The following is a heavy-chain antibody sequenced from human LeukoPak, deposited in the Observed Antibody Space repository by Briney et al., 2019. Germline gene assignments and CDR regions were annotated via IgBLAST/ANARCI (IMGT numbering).Heavy chain of an antibody. J-gene: IGHJ6*03. CDR3: AREGSHPGYGVDTAMVSYYMDV. CDR1: GFTFDDYG. CDR2: INWNGGST. Sequence: PGGSLRLSCAASGFTFDDYGMSWVRQAPGKGLEWVSGINWNGGSTGYADSVKGRFTISRDNAKNSLYLQMNSLRAEDTALYYCAREGSHPGYGVDTAMVSYYMDVWGKGTTVTVSS. D-gene: IGHD5-18*01. V-gene: IGHV3-20*04.